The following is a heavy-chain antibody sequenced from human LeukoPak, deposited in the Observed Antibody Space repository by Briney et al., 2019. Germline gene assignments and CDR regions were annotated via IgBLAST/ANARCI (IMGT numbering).Heavy chain of an antibody. CDR3: ARDLYSYGSRSWHDTFDI. V-gene: IGHV1-18*01. CDR2: ISAYNGDT. Sequence: ASVKVSCKASGYTFPRYAMNWVRQAPGQGLEWMGWISAYNGDTNYAQQLQGRVTMTTDTSTTTAYMELRSLRSDDTAVYYCARDLYSYGSRSWHDTFDIWGQGTMVSVSS. CDR1: GYTFPRYA. J-gene: IGHJ3*02. D-gene: IGHD3-10*01.